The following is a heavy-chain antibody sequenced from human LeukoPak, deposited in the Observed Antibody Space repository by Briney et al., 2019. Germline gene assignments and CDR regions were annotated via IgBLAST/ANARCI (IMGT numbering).Heavy chain of an antibody. CDR3: ARVPTTVTTVYFDY. Sequence: PGGSLRPSCAASGFTVSSNYMSWVRQAPGKGLEWVSVIYSGGSTYYADSVKGRFTISRDNSKNTLYLQMNSLRAEDTAVYYCARVPTTVTTVYFDYWGQGTLVTVSS. CDR1: GFTVSSNY. V-gene: IGHV3-53*01. J-gene: IGHJ4*02. CDR2: IYSGGST. D-gene: IGHD4-17*01.